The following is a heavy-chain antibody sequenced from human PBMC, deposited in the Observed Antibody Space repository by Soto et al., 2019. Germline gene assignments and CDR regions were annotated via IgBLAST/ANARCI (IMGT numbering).Heavy chain of an antibody. V-gene: IGHV4-30-4*01. CDR2: IYYSGST. CDR1: GGSISSGDYY. Sequence: QVQLQESGPGLVKPSQTLSLTCTVSGGSISSGDYYWSWIRQPPGKGLEWIGYIYYSGSTYYNPSLKSRVTISVDTSKNQFSLKLSSVTAADTAVYYCARFSLGYSYGWELYYFDYWGQGTLVTVSS. J-gene: IGHJ4*02. D-gene: IGHD5-18*01. CDR3: ARFSLGYSYGWELYYFDY.